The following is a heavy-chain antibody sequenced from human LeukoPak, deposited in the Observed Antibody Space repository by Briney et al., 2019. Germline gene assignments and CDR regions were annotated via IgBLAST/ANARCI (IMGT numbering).Heavy chain of an antibody. J-gene: IGHJ2*01. CDR2: IIPILGIA. Sequence: GASVRVSCKASGGTFSIYAISWVRQAPGQGDEWMGRIIPILGIATYPQMSQARVTLTADKPPSPAYMELTSLSSEDTAVYYCASPEGRIAAAGTWDWYFDLWGRGTLVTVSS. CDR3: ASPEGRIAAAGTWDWYFDL. V-gene: IGHV1-69*04. D-gene: IGHD6-13*01. CDR1: GGTFSIYA.